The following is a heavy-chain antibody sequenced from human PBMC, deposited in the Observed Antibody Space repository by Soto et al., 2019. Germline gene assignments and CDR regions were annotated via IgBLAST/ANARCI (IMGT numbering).Heavy chain of an antibody. Sequence: QLQLQESGSGLVKPSQTLSLTCAVSGGSISSGGYSWSWIRQPPGKGLEWIGYIYHSGSAYYNPSLKSRVTISVDRYKNQFSLKLSSVTAADTAVYFCARGGLSNSRMDVWGQGTTVTVSS. CDR2: IYHSGSA. CDR3: ARGGLSNSRMDV. J-gene: IGHJ6*02. D-gene: IGHD1-1*01. V-gene: IGHV4-30-2*01. CDR1: GGSISSGGYS.